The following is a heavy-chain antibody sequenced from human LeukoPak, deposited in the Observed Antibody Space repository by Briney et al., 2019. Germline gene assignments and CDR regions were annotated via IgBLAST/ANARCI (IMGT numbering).Heavy chain of an antibody. CDR1: GGTFSSYA. Sequence: GASVKVSCKASGGTFSSYAISWVRQAPGQGLEWMGWISAYNGNTNYAQKLQGRVTMTTDTSTSTAYMELRSLRSDDTAVYYCARESGREYYDFWSGYYSGAFDIWAKGQWSPSLQ. D-gene: IGHD3-3*01. V-gene: IGHV1-18*01. CDR2: ISAYNGNT. J-gene: IGHJ3*02. CDR3: ARESGREYYDFWSGYYSGAFDI.